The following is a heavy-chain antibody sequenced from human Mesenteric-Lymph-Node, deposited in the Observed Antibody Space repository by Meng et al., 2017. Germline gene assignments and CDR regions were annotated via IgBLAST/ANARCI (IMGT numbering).Heavy chain of an antibody. V-gene: IGHV1-69*06. CDR1: GGTFSSYA. Sequence: SVKVSCKASGGTFSSYAISWVRQAPGQGLEWIGGIIPIFGTANYAQKFQGRVTITADKSTSTAYMELSSLRSEDTAVYYCARADYYGDYGIDYYGMDVWGQGTTVTVSS. CDR2: IIPIFGTA. J-gene: IGHJ6*02. CDR3: ARADYYGDYGIDYYGMDV. D-gene: IGHD4-17*01.